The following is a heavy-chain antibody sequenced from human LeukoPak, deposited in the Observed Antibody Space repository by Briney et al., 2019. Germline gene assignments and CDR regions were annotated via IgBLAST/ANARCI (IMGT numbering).Heavy chain of an antibody. Sequence: ASVKVSCKTSGGTLSTSAINWVRQAPGQGLEWMGGIIPMFGRTNNAQKVQGRVTMTTDTSTSTAYMELRGLRSDDTAVYFCARMPIKTVAVAGPAQGYGMDVWGQGTTVTVSS. D-gene: IGHD6-19*01. CDR1: GGTLSTSA. J-gene: IGHJ6*02. CDR2: IIPMFGRT. V-gene: IGHV1-69*05. CDR3: ARMPIKTVAVAGPAQGYGMDV.